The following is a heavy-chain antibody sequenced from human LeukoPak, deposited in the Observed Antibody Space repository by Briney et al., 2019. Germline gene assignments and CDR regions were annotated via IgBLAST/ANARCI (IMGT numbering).Heavy chain of an antibody. J-gene: IGHJ6*03. CDR1: GFTFSSYA. Sequence: GGSLRLSCAAAGFTFSSYAMSWVRQAPGQGLEWVSAISGSGGTTYYADSVKGRFTISRDNSKNTVYLQMNSLRAEDTAVYYCARDSGSSTEYYYYYMDVWGKGTTVTISS. CDR3: ARDSGSSTEYYYYYMDV. CDR2: ISGSGGTT. V-gene: IGHV3-23*01. D-gene: IGHD2-2*01.